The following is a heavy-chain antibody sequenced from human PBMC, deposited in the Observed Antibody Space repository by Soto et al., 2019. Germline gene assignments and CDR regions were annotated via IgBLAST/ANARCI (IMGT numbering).Heavy chain of an antibody. CDR2: ISAYNGNT. CDR1: GYTFTSYG. V-gene: IGHV1-18*01. Sequence: ASVKVSCKASGYTFTSYGISWVRQAPGQGLEWMGWISAYNGNTNYAQKLQGRVTMTTDTSTSTAYMELGSLRSDDTAVYYCARGVPLGYCSSTSCHINDYFQYWGQGTLVTVSS. D-gene: IGHD2-2*01. J-gene: IGHJ1*01. CDR3: ARGVPLGYCSSTSCHINDYFQY.